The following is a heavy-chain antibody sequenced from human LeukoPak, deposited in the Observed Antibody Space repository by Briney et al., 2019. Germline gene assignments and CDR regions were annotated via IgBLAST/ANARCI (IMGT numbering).Heavy chain of an antibody. D-gene: IGHD6-19*01. V-gene: IGHV3-23*01. CDR1: GFTFSSFA. Sequence: PGGSLRLSCAASGFTFSSFAMDWFRQAPGKGLEWVSAISSNGGSTYYADYVKGRFIISRDNSRNTLYLQMNSLRVEDTAVYYCAKEVLAVAGTGNWFDPWGQGTLVTVSS. CDR3: AKEVLAVAGTGNWFDP. J-gene: IGHJ5*02. CDR2: ISSNGGST.